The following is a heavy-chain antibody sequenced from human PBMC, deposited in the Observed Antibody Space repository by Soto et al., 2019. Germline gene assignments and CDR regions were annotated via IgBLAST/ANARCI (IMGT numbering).Heavy chain of an antibody. CDR3: ARGGLLPDY. CDR2: ISHSGST. Sequence: QLQLQESGSELVKPSQTLSLTCAVSGGSISSGGYSWSWIRQPPGKGLEWIGYISHSGSTYYHLSLESRVTISVDRSTNQFSLKLSSVTAADTAVYYCARGGLLPDYWGQGTLVTVSS. D-gene: IGHD6-19*01. J-gene: IGHJ4*02. V-gene: IGHV4-30-2*01. CDR1: GGSISSGGYS.